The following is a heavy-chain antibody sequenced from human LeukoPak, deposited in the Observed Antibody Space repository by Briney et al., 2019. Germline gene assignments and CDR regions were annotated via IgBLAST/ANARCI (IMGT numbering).Heavy chain of an antibody. D-gene: IGHD3-10*01. J-gene: IGHJ6*03. CDR3: ARDKTGVVRGATGGRESSYYFYYSMDV. CDR2: ISTYNGNT. Sequence: ASVKVSCKASGYTFTSYGISWVRQAPGQGLEWMGWISTYNGNTNYAQKLQGRVTMTTDTSTSTAYMELRSLRSDDTAVYYCARDKTGVVRGATGGRESSYYFYYSMDVWGKGTTVTISS. V-gene: IGHV1-18*01. CDR1: GYTFTSYG.